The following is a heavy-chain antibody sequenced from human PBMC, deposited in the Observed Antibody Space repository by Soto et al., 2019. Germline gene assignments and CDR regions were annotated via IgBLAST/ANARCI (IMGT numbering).Heavy chain of an antibody. J-gene: IGHJ4*02. CDR3: ARVGWYDFWSGYGSYYFDY. V-gene: IGHV3-30-3*01. Sequence: GGSLRLSCAASGFTFSSYAMHWVRQAPGKGLEWVAVISYDGSNKYYADSVKGRFTISRDNSKNTLYLQMNSLRAEDTAVYYCARVGWYDFWSGYGSYYFDYWGQGTLVTVSS. D-gene: IGHD3-3*01. CDR2: ISYDGSNK. CDR1: GFTFSSYA.